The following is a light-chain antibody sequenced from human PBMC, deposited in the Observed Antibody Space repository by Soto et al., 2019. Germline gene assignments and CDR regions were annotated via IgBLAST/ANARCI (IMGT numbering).Light chain of an antibody. CDR1: QSVSSN. Sequence: EIVMTQSPATLSVSPGERATLSCRASQSVSSNLAWYQQKPGQAPRLLIYGTSSRATGVPARFSGSGSGTGFTLTIISLQSEDFAVYYCQQYNSWPAFTFGPGTKVDIK. J-gene: IGKJ3*01. V-gene: IGKV3-15*01. CDR3: QQYNSWPAFT. CDR2: GTS.